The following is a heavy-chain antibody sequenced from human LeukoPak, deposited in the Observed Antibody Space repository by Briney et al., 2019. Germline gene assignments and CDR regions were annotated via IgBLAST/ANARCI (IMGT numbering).Heavy chain of an antibody. CDR1: GYTFTSYD. CDR3: ARAETDGYNPGY. V-gene: IGHV1-8*01. J-gene: IGHJ4*02. Sequence: ASVKVSCKASGYTFTSYDINWVRQATGQGLEWMGWMNPNSGNTGYAQKFQGRVTMTRNTSISTAYMELSSLRSEDTAVYYCARAETDGYNPGYWGQGTLVTVSS. D-gene: IGHD5-24*01. CDR2: MNPNSGNT.